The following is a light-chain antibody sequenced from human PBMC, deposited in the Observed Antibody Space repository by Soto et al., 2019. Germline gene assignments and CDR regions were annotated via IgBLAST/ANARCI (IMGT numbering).Light chain of an antibody. CDR2: DVN. J-gene: IGLJ2*01. CDR1: SSDVGGYNY. V-gene: IGLV2-14*03. Sequence: QPASVSGSPGQSITISCTGTSSDVGGYNYVSWYQQHPGKAPKLLIYDVNNRPSGVSNRFSGSKSGNTASLTISGLQAEDEADYYCTSYTTTSTVIFGGGTKVTVL. CDR3: TSYTTTSTVI.